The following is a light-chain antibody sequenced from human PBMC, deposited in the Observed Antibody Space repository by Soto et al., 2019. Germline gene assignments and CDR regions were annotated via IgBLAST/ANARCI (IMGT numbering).Light chain of an antibody. Sequence: TVLTQSPGTLSLFPGERATLSCRASQSLRSDSLAWYQHKPGQAPRVVIYGASTRATGIPDRFSGSGSGTDFTLTISRLEPEDFAVYYCQQYDKSPETFGQGTKVEI. CDR1: QSLRSDS. J-gene: IGKJ1*01. V-gene: IGKV3-20*01. CDR3: QQYDKSPET. CDR2: GAS.